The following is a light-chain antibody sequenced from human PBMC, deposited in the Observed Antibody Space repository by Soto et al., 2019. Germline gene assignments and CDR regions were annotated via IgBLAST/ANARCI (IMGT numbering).Light chain of an antibody. CDR3: CSYAGDDTMI. CDR1: SHDIGGYKY. Sequence: QSALTQPASVSGSPGQSITISCTGTSHDIGGYKYVSWYQQHPGKAPKLMIYEVSRRPSGVSNRFSGSKSADTASLTISGLQPEDAADYYCCSYAGDDTMIFGGGTKLTVL. CDR2: EVS. J-gene: IGLJ2*01. V-gene: IGLV2-23*02.